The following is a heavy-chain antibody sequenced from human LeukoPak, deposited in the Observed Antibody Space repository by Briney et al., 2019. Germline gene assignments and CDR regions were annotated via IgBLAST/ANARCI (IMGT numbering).Heavy chain of an antibody. CDR1: GYSFTSYW. Sequence: GESLKISCKGSGYSFTSYWIGWVRQMPGKGLEWMGIIYPGDSDTRYSPSFQGQVTISADKSISTAYLQWSSLKASDTAMYHCARQADSSGYDFDYWGQGTLVTVSS. D-gene: IGHD3-22*01. CDR3: ARQADSSGYDFDY. V-gene: IGHV5-51*01. J-gene: IGHJ4*02. CDR2: IYPGDSDT.